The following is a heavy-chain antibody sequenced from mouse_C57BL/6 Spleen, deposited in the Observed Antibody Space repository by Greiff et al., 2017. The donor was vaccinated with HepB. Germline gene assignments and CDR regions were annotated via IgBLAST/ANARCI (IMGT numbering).Heavy chain of an antibody. Sequence: QVQLQQPGAELVRPGSSVKLSCKASGYTFTSYWMDWVKQRPGQGLEWIGNIYPSDSETHYNQKLKDKATLTVDKSSSTTYMQLSSLTSEDSAVYYYARSGYYSNHVDYWGQGTTLTVSS. CDR1: GYTFTSYW. D-gene: IGHD2-5*01. CDR3: ARSGYYSNHVDY. J-gene: IGHJ2*01. CDR2: IYPSDSET. V-gene: IGHV1-61*01.